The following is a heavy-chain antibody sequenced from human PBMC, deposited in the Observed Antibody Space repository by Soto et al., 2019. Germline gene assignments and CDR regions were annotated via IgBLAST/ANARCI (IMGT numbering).Heavy chain of an antibody. J-gene: IGHJ6*02. CDR3: ARAAAYFYHYCYAMEV. CDR1: RFTFSSYA. D-gene: IGHD6-13*01. V-gene: IGHV3-30-3*01. CDR2: ISHDGSEK. Sequence: QVQLVESGGGVVQPGKSLRLSCAASRFTFSSYAMDWVRQAPGKGLEWVAAISHDGSEKYYGDSVKGRFTISRDNPKNTVYLQMNSLRPEDTAVYYCARAAAYFYHYCYAMEVWGQGNAVTVS.